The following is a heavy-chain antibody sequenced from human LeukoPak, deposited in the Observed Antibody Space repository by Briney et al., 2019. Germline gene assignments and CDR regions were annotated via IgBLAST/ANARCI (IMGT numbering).Heavy chain of an antibody. CDR1: GYSISSGYS. Sequence: SETLSLTCTVSGYSISSGYSWGWIRQSPGKGLEWIGSISHTGDTYSNPSLNFRVTISLDTSKNQFSLKLSSVTAPDTAVYYCARGWRYDTGIFDYWGQGTLVTVSS. CDR2: ISHTGDT. J-gene: IGHJ4*02. V-gene: IGHV4-38-2*02. CDR3: ARGWRYDTGIFDY. D-gene: IGHD3-10*01.